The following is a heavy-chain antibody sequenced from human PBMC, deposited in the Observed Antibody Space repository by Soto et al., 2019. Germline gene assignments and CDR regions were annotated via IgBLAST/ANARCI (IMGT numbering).Heavy chain of an antibody. D-gene: IGHD6-13*01. CDR2: ISYDGSNK. V-gene: IGHV3-30*18. CDR1: GFTFSSYG. Sequence: QVQLVESGGGVVQPGRSPRLSCAASGFTFSSYGMHWVRQAPGKGLEWVAIISYDGSNKYYADSVKGRFTISRDNSKNTLYLQMNSLRAEDTAVYYCANDRVLGSSSWLYYYYYDMDEWGQGTTVTVSS. CDR3: ANDRVLGSSSWLYYYYYDMDE. J-gene: IGHJ6*02.